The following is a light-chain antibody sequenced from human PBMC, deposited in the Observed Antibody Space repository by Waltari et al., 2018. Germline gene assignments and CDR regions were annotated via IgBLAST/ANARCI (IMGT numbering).Light chain of an antibody. CDR3: QQYNRWPPIT. V-gene: IGKV3-15*01. J-gene: IGKJ5*01. CDR2: DAS. Sequence: EVVMTQSPATLSVSPGGRATLSCRASQSIATNLAWCQQRRGQAPRLLIFDASTRATSISGRFSGSGSGTEFTLTISSLQSEDSAVYYCQQYNRWPPITFGQGTRLEIK. CDR1: QSIATN.